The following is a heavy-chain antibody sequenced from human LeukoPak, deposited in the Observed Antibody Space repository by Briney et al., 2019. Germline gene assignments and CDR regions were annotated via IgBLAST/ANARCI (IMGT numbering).Heavy chain of an antibody. CDR1: GGTFSSYA. D-gene: IGHD5-24*01. Sequence: SVKVSCKASGGTFSSYAISGVRQAPGQGLEWMGRIIPILGIANYAQKFQGRVTITADKSTSTAYMELSSLRSEDTAVYYCARDGYNLNYYYYYGMDVWGQGTTVTVSS. CDR3: ARDGYNLNYYYYYGMDV. CDR2: IIPILGIA. V-gene: IGHV1-69*04. J-gene: IGHJ6*02.